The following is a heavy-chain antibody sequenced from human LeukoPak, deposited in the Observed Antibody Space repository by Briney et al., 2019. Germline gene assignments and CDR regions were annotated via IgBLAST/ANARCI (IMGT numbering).Heavy chain of an antibody. J-gene: IGHJ4*02. CDR3: ARDRYYGSGSSDY. CDR2: INHSGST. V-gene: IGHV4-34*01. Sequence: SETLSLTCAVYGGSFSGYYWSWIRQPPGKGLEWIGEINHSGSTNYNPSLKSRVTISVDTSKNQFSLKLSSVTAADTAVYYCARDRYYGSGSSDYWGQGTLVTVSS. D-gene: IGHD3-10*01. CDR1: GGSFSGYY.